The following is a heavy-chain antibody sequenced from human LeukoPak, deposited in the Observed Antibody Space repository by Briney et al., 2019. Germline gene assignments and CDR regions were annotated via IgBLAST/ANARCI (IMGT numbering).Heavy chain of an antibody. J-gene: IGHJ3*02. CDR2: MNPNSGNT. CDR1: GYTFTSYD. V-gene: IGHV1-8*03. Sequence: ASVKVSCKASGYTFTSYDINWVRQATGQGLEWMGWMNPNSGNTGYAQKFQGRVTITRNTSISTAYMELSSLRSEDTAGYYCARHELATGAFDIWGQGTMVTVSS. D-gene: IGHD1-26*01. CDR3: ARHELATGAFDI.